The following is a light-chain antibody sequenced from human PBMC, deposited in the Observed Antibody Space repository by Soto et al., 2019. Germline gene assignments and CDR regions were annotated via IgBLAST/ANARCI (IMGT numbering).Light chain of an antibody. V-gene: IGKV3-20*01. CDR3: QQYGRSPWT. CDR2: LAS. CDR1: QSVTNNY. J-gene: IGKJ1*01. Sequence: EIVLTQSPGTLSLSPGERATLSCRASQSVTNNYLAWYQQKAGQAPRLLIYLASNRAAGTPDRFSGSGSGADFTLTINRLEPEDFAVYFYQQYGRSPWTFGQGTKVDIK.